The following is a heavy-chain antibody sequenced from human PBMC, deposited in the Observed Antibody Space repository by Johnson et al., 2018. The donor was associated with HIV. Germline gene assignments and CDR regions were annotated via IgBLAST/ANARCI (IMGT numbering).Heavy chain of an antibody. J-gene: IGHJ3*02. CDR1: GFTFDDYA. Sequence: VQVVESGGGLVQPGRSLRLSCVASGFTFDDYAMHWVRQAPGKGLEWVSGISWNSGSIGYADSVKGRFTISRDNSKNTLYLEMNSLRVEDTAVYYCAKVVTSSSSWQDDAFDIWGQGTMVTVSS. CDR3: AKVVTSSSSWQDDAFDI. CDR2: ISWNSGSI. V-gene: IGHV3-9*01. D-gene: IGHD6-13*01.